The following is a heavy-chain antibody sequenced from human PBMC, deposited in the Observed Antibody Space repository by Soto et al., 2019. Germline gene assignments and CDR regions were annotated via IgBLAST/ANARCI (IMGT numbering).Heavy chain of an antibody. J-gene: IGHJ5*02. V-gene: IGHV1-2*04. CDR1: GYTFTGYY. CDR3: AREGDNGSNVNWFDP. CDR2: INPNSGGT. D-gene: IGHD1-26*01. Sequence: ASVKVSCKASGYTFTGYYMHWVRQAPGQGLEWMGWINPNSGGTNYAQKFQGWVTLTRDTSINTVYMEMSRLRSDDTAVYYCAREGDNGSNVNWFDPWGQGTLVTVSS.